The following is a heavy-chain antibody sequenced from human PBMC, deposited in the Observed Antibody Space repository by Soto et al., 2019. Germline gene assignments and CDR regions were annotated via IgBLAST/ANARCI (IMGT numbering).Heavy chain of an antibody. V-gene: IGHV3-43*02. CDR1: GFTFDDYA. CDR2: ISGDGGST. Sequence: GGSLRLSCAASGFTFDDYAMHWVRQAPGKGLEWVSLISGDGGSTYYADSVKGRFTISRDNSKNSLYLQMNSLRTEDTALYYCAKLGFDDCTNGVCYTEGLDYWGQGTLVTVSS. J-gene: IGHJ4*02. D-gene: IGHD2-8*01. CDR3: AKLGFDDCTNGVCYTEGLDY.